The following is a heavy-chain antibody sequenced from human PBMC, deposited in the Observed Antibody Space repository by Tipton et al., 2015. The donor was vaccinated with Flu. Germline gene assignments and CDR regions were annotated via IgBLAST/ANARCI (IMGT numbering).Heavy chain of an antibody. CDR3: ARGSGSGTVMIFDL. D-gene: IGHD3-10*01. Sequence: TLSLTCTVSGGSLSSYYWSWIRQPAGKGLEWIGRMYTSGSTNSNPSLTSRLTMSADASKQQFSLKLSSMTAADTAVYYCARGSGSGTVMIFDLGGQGTLVTVSS. CDR1: GGSLSSYY. V-gene: IGHV4-4*07. CDR2: MYTSGST. J-gene: IGHJ4*02.